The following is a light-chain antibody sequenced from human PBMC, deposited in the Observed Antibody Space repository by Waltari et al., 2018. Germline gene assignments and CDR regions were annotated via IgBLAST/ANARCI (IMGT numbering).Light chain of an antibody. CDR3: SSYSSSSSHVV. J-gene: IGLJ2*01. CDR1: SSDVGGFDY. Sequence: QSALTQPASVSGSPGQSITISCTGTSSDVGGFDYVSSYQQHPGKAPKLMIYDVSNRPSGVSNRFSGSKSGNTASLTISGLQAEDEADYSCSSYSSSSSHVVFGGGTKLTVL. V-gene: IGLV2-14*01. CDR2: DVS.